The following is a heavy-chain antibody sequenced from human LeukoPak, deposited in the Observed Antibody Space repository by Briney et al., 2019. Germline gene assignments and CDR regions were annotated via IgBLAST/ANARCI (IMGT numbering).Heavy chain of an antibody. CDR1: GDSVSNNSAT. D-gene: IGHD5-18*01. V-gene: IGHV6-1*01. CDR3: ARGLDTAIAY. J-gene: IGHJ4*02. Sequence: SQTLSLTCAISGDSVSNNSATWNWLRQSPWRGLEWLGRTYYKSKWHIDYAVCGKSRIIINPDTSTNQFSLQLNSVTPEDTAVYFCARGLDTAIAYWGQGTLVTVSS. CDR2: TYYKSKWHI.